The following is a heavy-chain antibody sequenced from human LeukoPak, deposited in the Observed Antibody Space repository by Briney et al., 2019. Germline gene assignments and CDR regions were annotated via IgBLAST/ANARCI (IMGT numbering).Heavy chain of an antibody. CDR1: GFTFSGSA. J-gene: IGHJ4*02. CDR3: TRQGGYSYGYPFDF. V-gene: IGHV3-73*01. CDR2: IRSKDNNYAT. Sequence: PGGSLKLSCAASGFTFSGSAIHWVRQASGKGLEWVGRIRSKDNNYATAYAASVKGRFSVSRDDSKNTAYLQMSSLKIEDTAVYYCTRQGGYSYGYPFDFWGQGTLVTVSS. D-gene: IGHD5-18*01.